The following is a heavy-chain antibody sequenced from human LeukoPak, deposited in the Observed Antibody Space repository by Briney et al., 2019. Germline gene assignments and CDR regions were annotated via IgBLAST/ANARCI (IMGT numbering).Heavy chain of an antibody. CDR2: IYYSGNT. CDR3: ARTDSSGYFYFDY. Sequence: SETLSLTCTVSGGSISSYYWSWIRQPPGKGLEWIGYIYYSGNTNYNPSLKSRVTISVHTSKNQFSLKLSSVTAADTAVYYCARTDSSGYFYFDYWGQGTLVTVSS. D-gene: IGHD3-22*01. J-gene: IGHJ4*02. CDR1: GGSISSYY. V-gene: IGHV4-59*08.